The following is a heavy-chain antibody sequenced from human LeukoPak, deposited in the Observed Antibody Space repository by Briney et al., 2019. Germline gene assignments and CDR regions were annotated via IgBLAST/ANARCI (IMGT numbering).Heavy chain of an antibody. D-gene: IGHD3-22*01. Sequence: ASVKVSCTASGYTFTSYGISWVRQAPGQGLEWMGWISAYNGNTNYAQKLQGRVTMTTDTSTSTAYMELRSLRSDDAAVYYCARSEDYYDSSGYSPWFDPWGQGTLVTVSS. CDR2: ISAYNGNT. V-gene: IGHV1-18*01. J-gene: IGHJ5*02. CDR1: GYTFTSYG. CDR3: ARSEDYYDSSGYSPWFDP.